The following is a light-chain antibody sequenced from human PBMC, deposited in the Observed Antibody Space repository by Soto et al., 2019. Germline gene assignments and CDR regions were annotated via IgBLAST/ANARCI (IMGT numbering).Light chain of an antibody. CDR3: QQGYGTPIT. V-gene: IGKV1-39*01. J-gene: IGKJ5*01. CDR1: QNIITY. CDR2: AAS. Sequence: IEMTQSQSSLSASVGDRITIASRASQNIITYLNWYQQKPGQAPKFLIYAASSLQSGVPSRFSGRGSGTDFTLTITNLHPEDFATYFCQQGYGTPITFGQGTRLEVK.